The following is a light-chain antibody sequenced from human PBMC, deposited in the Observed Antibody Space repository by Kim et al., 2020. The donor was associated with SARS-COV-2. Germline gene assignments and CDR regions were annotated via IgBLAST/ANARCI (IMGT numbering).Light chain of an antibody. J-gene: IGKJ4*01. CDR3: QQYKTSPLT. Sequence: SGVPSKFSGSGSGTNFTLTITRLQPEDFTTYFCQQYKTSPLTFGRGTKVDIK. V-gene: IGKV1-16*02.